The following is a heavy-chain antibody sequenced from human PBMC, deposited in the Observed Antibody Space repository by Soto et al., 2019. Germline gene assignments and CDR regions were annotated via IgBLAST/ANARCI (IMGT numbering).Heavy chain of an antibody. CDR1: GFTLSDYY. CDR3: ARDGSSVAGFFDH. D-gene: IGHD6-19*01. Sequence: QVQLVASGGGSVKPGGSLRLSCAASGFTLSDYYMNWIRQAPGKGLEWVSYISDSGSTIYYADSVKGRFTISRDNAKNSLYLQINSLRAEHTAVYYCARDGSSVAGFFDHWGQGTLVTVSS. J-gene: IGHJ4*02. CDR2: ISDSGSTI. V-gene: IGHV3-11*01.